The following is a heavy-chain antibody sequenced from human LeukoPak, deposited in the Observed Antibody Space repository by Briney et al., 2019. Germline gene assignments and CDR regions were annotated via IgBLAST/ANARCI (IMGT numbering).Heavy chain of an antibody. CDR3: ATPHLLSDDTFDV. CDR1: GYTFTASY. CDR2: VNPYNGAT. J-gene: IGHJ3*01. D-gene: IGHD2-15*01. Sequence: GASVKVSCKTSGYTFTASYIHWVRQAPGQGLEWMGWVNPYNGATIYAQKLQGRVTMTRDTSISTAYMELSRLRSDDTAVYYCATPHLLSDDTFDVWGRGTMITVSS. V-gene: IGHV1-2*02.